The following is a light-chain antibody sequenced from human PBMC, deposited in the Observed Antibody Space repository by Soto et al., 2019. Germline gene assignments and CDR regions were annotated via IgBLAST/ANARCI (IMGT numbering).Light chain of an antibody. V-gene: IGKV3-15*01. J-gene: IGKJ5*01. CDR2: DAS. CDR1: ESVSSK. CDR3: QQRSNRIT. Sequence: EIVMTLSPATLSVSPGERATLSCRASESVSSKLVWYQKKPGQAPRLLIHDASTRATGIPARFSGSGSGTDFTLTISRLEPEDFAVYYCQQRSNRITFGQGTRLEIK.